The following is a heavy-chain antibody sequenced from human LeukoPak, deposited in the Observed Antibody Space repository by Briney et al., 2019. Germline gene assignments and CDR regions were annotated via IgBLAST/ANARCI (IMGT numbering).Heavy chain of an antibody. V-gene: IGHV3-21*01. CDR2: IRSYSSYI. CDR1: GFTVSSNY. Sequence: GGSLRLSCAASGFTVSSNYMSWVCQAPGKGLEWVATIRSYSSYIHYADSVKGRFTISRDDAKKSIYLLMNSLRVEDTAVYFCARYSEVYYYVDVWGTGTTVTVSS. J-gene: IGHJ6*03. CDR3: ARYSEVYYYVDV. D-gene: IGHD2-15*01.